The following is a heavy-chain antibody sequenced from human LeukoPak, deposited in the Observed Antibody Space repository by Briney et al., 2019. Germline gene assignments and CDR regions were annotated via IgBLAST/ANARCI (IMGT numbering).Heavy chain of an antibody. CDR1: GLTFSSYE. CDR3: ARDLGDITMVRGDADY. V-gene: IGHV3-48*03. Sequence: GGSLRLSCAASGLTFSSYEMNWVRQAPGKGLEWVSYISSSGSTIYYADSVKGRFTISRDNAKNSLYLQMNSLRAEDTAVYYCARDLGDITMVRGDADYWGQGTLVTVSS. CDR2: ISSSGSTI. J-gene: IGHJ4*02. D-gene: IGHD3-10*01.